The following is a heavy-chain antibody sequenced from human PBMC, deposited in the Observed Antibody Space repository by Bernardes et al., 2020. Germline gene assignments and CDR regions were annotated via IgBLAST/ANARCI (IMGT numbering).Heavy chain of an antibody. CDR1: GFTLSTLA. V-gene: IGHV3-23*01. Sequence: SLRLSCAASGFTLSTLAMSWVRQAPGKGLEWVSVIGSGGGTVYADPVKGRFTISRDNSKNTVYLQMNSLRVEDAAVYYCAKRHASGTWSLHGMEVWGQGTTVTVSS. D-gene: IGHD3-10*01. CDR3: AKRHASGTWSLHGMEV. CDR2: IGSGGGT. J-gene: IGHJ6*02.